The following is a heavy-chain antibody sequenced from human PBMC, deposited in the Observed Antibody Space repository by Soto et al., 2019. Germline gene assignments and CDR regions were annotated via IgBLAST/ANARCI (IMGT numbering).Heavy chain of an antibody. D-gene: IGHD5-12*01. CDR2: INHSGST. CDR3: ARRGGYDYYYYYGMDV. CDR1: GGSFSGST. J-gene: IGHJ6*02. V-gene: IGHV4-34*01. Sequence: PSETLSLTCAVYGGSFSGSTWGWFRRPPGKGLEWIGEINHSGSTNYNPSLKSRVTISVDTSKNQFSLKLSSVTAADTAVYYCARRGGYDYYYYYGMDVWGQGTTVTVSS.